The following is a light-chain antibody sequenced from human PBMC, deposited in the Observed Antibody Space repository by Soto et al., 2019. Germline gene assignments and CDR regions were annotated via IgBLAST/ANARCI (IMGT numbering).Light chain of an antibody. CDR1: SSDVGSYNL. V-gene: IGLV2-23*02. Sequence: QSVLTQPASVSGSPGQSITIYCTGTSSDVGSYNLVSWYQQHPGKAPKLMIYEVSKRPSGVSNRFSGSKSGNTASLTISGLQAEDEADYYCCSYAGSSTPVVFGGGTKLTVL. CDR3: CSYAGSSTPVV. J-gene: IGLJ2*01. CDR2: EVS.